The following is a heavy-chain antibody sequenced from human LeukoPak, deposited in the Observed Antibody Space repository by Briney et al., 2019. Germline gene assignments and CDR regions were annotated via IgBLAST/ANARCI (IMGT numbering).Heavy chain of an antibody. V-gene: IGHV4-31*02. Sequence: LSLTCIVCGASISSGDSFWTWIRHHPGRGLELIGDIYYPGSPYYNPSLKSRITISVDTAKNQFSLKLSSVTAADTAVYYCARGGENYSDSSGYYSLDHWGQGTRVTVSS. CDR3: ARGGENYSDSSGYYSLDH. D-gene: IGHD3-22*01. J-gene: IGHJ4*02. CDR2: IYYPGSP. CDR1: GASISSGDSF.